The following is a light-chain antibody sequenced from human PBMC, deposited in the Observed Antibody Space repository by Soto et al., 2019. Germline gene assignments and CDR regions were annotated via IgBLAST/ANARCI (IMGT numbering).Light chain of an antibody. CDR1: SSDVGVYNY. V-gene: IGLV2-14*01. CDR2: DVS. J-gene: IGLJ3*02. Sequence: QSALTQPASVSGSPGQSITISCTGTSSDVGVYNYVSWYQQHPGKAPKLMVYDVSNRPSGVSNRFSGSKSGNTASLTISGLQADDEADYYCNSYTSASTLVFGGGTKLTVL. CDR3: NSYTSASTLV.